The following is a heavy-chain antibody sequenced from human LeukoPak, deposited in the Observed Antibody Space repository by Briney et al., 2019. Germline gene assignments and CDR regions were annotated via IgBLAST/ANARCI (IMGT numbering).Heavy chain of an antibody. CDR1: GFTFSSFA. CDR2: IYSDGSRT. V-gene: IGHV3-64D*06. J-gene: IGHJ5*02. CDR3: VKSPGSGWPA. Sequence: HPGGSLRLSCAASGFTFSSFAMHWVRQAPGKGLEYLSAIYSDGSRTYYADSVKGRFTISRDNSKNTLYFEMSSLRVEDTAVYYCVKSPGSGWPAWGQGTLLTVSS. D-gene: IGHD6-19*01.